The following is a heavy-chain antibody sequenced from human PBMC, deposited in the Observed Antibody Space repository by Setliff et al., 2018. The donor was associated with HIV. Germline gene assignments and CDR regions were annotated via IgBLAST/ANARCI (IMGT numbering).Heavy chain of an antibody. Sequence: GGSLRLSCAASGFTFSSYGMHWVRQAPGKGLEWVAYISYDGSNKRYADNVKGRFTVSRDNARSSLYLQLNSLRSEDTAVYYCARDLIWGFDYWGQGTPVTVSS. D-gene: IGHD3-16*01. CDR2: ISYDGSNK. CDR3: ARDLIWGFDY. V-gene: IGHV3-30*12. J-gene: IGHJ4*02. CDR1: GFTFSSYG.